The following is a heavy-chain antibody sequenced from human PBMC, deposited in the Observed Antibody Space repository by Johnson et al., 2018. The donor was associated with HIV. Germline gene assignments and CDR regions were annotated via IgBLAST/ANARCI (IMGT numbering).Heavy chain of an antibody. Sequence: EQLVESGGSVVRPGGSLRLSCAASGFTFDDYGMSWVRQAPGKGLEWVSGINWNGGSTGYADSVQGRFTISRVKATNSLYLQMHRRSAEDTALYYCAREVDGSGSYGALDIWGQGTMVTVSS. V-gene: IGHV3-20*04. CDR3: AREVDGSGSYGALDI. D-gene: IGHD3-10*01. J-gene: IGHJ3*02. CDR1: GFTFDDYG. CDR2: INWNGGST.